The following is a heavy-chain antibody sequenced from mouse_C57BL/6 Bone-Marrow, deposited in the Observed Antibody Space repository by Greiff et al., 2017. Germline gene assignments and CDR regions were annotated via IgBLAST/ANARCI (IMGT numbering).Heavy chain of an antibody. CDR2: IYPGDGDT. V-gene: IGHV1-80*01. CDR3: ARRDCYGSSFFDY. CDR1: GYAFSSYW. J-gene: IGHJ2*01. Sequence: QVQLQQSGAELVKPGASVKISCKASGYAFSSYWMNWVKQRPGKGLEWIGQIYPGDGDTNYNGKFKGKATLTADKSSSTAYMQLSSLTSEDSAVYCCARRDCYGSSFFDYWGQGTTLTVSS. D-gene: IGHD1-1*01.